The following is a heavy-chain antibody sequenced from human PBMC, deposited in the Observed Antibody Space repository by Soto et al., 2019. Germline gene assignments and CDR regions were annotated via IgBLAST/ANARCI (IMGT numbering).Heavy chain of an antibody. D-gene: IGHD4-17*01. CDR3: ARETPLDPDYGDNPFSDY. Sequence: PGGSLRLSCAASGFSLSSYTMRWVRQAPGKGLEWVSLVSTTSSYINYADSVKGRFTISRDNARNSLYLQMNSLRAEDTAVYYCARETPLDPDYGDNPFSDYWGQGTLVTVSS. J-gene: IGHJ4*02. CDR2: VSTTSSYI. V-gene: IGHV3-21*01. CDR1: GFSLSSYT.